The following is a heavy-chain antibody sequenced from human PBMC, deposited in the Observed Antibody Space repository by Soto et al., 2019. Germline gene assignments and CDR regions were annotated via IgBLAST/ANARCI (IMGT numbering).Heavy chain of an antibody. J-gene: IGHJ6*02. CDR1: GYTFTSYG. Sequence: QVQLVQSGAEVKKPGASVKVSCKASGYTFTSYGISWVRQAPGQGLEWMGWISAYNGNTNYAQKFQGRDTLTTDTSTSTAYMGPRSLRPDDTAVYDCARGGKSCTGGVCSFYGMDVWGQGTTVTVSS. V-gene: IGHV1-18*01. CDR3: ARGGKSCTGGVCSFYGMDV. CDR2: ISAYNGNT. D-gene: IGHD2-8*02.